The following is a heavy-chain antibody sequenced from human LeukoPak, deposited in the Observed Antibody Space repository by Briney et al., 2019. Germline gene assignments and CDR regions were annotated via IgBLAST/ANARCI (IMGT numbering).Heavy chain of an antibody. D-gene: IGHD6-19*01. CDR3: AREDSSGWSY. J-gene: IGHJ4*02. Sequence: ASVKVSCKASGGTFSSYAISWVRQAPGQGLEWMGIINPSGGSTSYAQKFQGRVTMTRDTSTSTVYMELSSLRSEDTAVYYCAREDSSGWSYWGQGTLVIVSS. V-gene: IGHV1-46*01. CDR1: GGTFSSYA. CDR2: INPSGGST.